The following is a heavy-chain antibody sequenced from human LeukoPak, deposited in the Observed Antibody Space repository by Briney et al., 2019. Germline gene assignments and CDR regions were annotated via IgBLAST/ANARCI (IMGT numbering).Heavy chain of an antibody. J-gene: IGHJ4*02. CDR1: GGTFSIYA. CDR3: ARGDGYNYFDY. V-gene: IGHV1-69*05. Sequence: GASGTVSFTASGGTFSIYAISWVRQAPGQGLEWMGGIIPIFGTANYAQKFQGRGTITTDESTSTAYMELSSLRSEDTAVYYCARGDGYNYFDYWGQGTLVTVSS. D-gene: IGHD5-24*01. CDR2: IIPIFGTA.